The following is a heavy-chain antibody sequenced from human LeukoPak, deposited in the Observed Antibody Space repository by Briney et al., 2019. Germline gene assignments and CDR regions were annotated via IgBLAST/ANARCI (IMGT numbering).Heavy chain of an antibody. CDR1: GGSISSGDYY. J-gene: IGHJ4*02. D-gene: IGHD2-21*01. CDR3: ASFYQAYYFDY. V-gene: IGHV4-30-4*01. CDR2: IYYSGST. Sequence: SETLSLTCTVSGGSISSGDYYWSWIRQPPGKGLEWVGYIYYSGSTYYNPSLKSRVTISVDTSKNQFSLKPSSVTAADTAVYYCASFYQAYYFDYWGQGTLVTVSS.